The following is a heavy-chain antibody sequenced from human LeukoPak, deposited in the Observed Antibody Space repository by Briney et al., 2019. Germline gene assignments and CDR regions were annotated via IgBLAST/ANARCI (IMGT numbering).Heavy chain of an antibody. CDR3: AEDHGLGRGLVY. J-gene: IGHJ4*02. V-gene: IGHV3-9*01. CDR2: ISWNSGSI. Sequence: SLRLSCSASGFTFDDYPMHWVPQAPGKGLEWVSRISWNSGSIRYADSVKGRFTLYSDNAKHSLYLQMNSLRAEDTALHYCAEDHGLGRGLVYWGQGTLVTVSS. D-gene: IGHD3-10*01. CDR1: GFTFDDYP.